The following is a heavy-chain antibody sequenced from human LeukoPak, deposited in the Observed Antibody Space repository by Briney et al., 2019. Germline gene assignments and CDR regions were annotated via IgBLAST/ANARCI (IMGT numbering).Heavy chain of an antibody. V-gene: IGHV1-3*01. CDR3: ARGSTSDWPLEY. J-gene: IGHJ4*02. CDR2: INAHNGDT. D-gene: IGHD2-21*02. CDR1: GYTFIKYA. Sequence: ASVKVSCKASGYTFIKYAIHWVRQAPGQRLEWMGWINAHNGDTKYSQKFRGRVAITRDTSASIVYMELSTLRFGDTAVYYCARGSTSDWPLEYWGRGILVTVSS.